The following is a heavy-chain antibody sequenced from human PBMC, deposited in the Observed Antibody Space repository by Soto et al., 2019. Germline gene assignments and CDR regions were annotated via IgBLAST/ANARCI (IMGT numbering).Heavy chain of an antibody. CDR1: EFTFSNYG. Sequence: QVQLVESGGGVVQPGRSLRLSSAASEFTFSNYGIHWVRQAPGKGLEWVAVILNDGSNRYHADSVKDRFTISRDNSKNTMYLQMNSLRAEDTAVYYCARDDEYSGNGMDVWGQGTTVTVS. V-gene: IGHV3-33*01. D-gene: IGHD3-10*01. CDR2: ILNDGSNR. CDR3: ARDDEYSGNGMDV. J-gene: IGHJ6*02.